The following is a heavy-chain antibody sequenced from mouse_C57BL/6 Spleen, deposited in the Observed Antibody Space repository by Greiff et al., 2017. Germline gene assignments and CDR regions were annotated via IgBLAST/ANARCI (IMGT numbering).Heavy chain of an antibody. CDR1: GYTFTSYW. Sequence: QVQLQQPGAELVKPGASVKLSCKASGYTFTSYWMHWVKQRPGQGLEWIGMIHPTSGSTNYNEKFKSKATLTVDKSSSTAYMQLSSLTSEDSAVYYCARWCTTVVASGYFDYWGQGTTLTVSS. CDR2: IHPTSGST. V-gene: IGHV1-64*01. D-gene: IGHD1-1*01. J-gene: IGHJ2*01. CDR3: ARWCTTVVASGYFDY.